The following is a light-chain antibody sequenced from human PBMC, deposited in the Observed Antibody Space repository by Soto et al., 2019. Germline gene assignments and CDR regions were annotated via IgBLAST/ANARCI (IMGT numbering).Light chain of an antibody. CDR2: GAS. CDR3: QQYGSSPYT. CDR1: QSVRSSY. J-gene: IGKJ2*01. Sequence: EIVLTQSPGTLSLSPGERATLSCRASQSVRSSYLAWYQQKPGQTPGLLIYGASSRATGIPDRFSGSGSGTDFTLTISRLEPEDFAVYYCQQYGSSPYTFGQGTKLEIK. V-gene: IGKV3-20*01.